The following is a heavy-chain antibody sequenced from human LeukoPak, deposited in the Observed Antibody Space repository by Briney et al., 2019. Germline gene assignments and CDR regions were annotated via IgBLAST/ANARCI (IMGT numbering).Heavy chain of an antibody. V-gene: IGHV1-69*05. CDR1: GGTFSSYA. D-gene: IGHD4-17*01. CDR3: AISGVGTTKEVDY. Sequence: ASVKVSCKASGGTFSSYAISWVRQAPGQGLEWMGGIIPIFGTANYAQKFQGRVTITTDESTSTAYMELSSLRSEDAALYYCAISGVGTTKEVDYWGQGTLVTVSS. J-gene: IGHJ4*02. CDR2: IIPIFGTA.